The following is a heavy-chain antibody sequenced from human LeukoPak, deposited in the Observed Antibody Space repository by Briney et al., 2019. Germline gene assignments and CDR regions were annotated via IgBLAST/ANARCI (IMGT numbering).Heavy chain of an antibody. Sequence: ASVKVSCKASGYTFTSYDINWVRQATGQGLEWMGWMNPNSGNTGYAQKFQGRVTITRNTSISAAYMELSSLRSEDTAVYYCARVTESYGSGRRHNYYYYYMDVWGKGTTVTISS. CDR3: ARVTESYGSGRRHNYYYYYMDV. CDR1: GYTFTSYD. D-gene: IGHD3-10*01. J-gene: IGHJ6*03. CDR2: MNPNSGNT. V-gene: IGHV1-8*03.